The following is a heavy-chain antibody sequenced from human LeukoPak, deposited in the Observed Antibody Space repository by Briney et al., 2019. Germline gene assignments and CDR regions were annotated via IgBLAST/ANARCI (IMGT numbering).Heavy chain of an antibody. J-gene: IGHJ4*02. V-gene: IGHV3-30*18. Sequence: QPGGSLRLSCTASGFTFSDYYMSWIRQAPGKGLEWVAVISYDGSNKYYADSVKGRFTISRDNSKNTLYLQMNSLRAEDTAVYYCAKAYYDFWSGPDYWGQGTLVTVSS. CDR1: GFTFSDYY. D-gene: IGHD3-3*01. CDR2: ISYDGSNK. CDR3: AKAYYDFWSGPDY.